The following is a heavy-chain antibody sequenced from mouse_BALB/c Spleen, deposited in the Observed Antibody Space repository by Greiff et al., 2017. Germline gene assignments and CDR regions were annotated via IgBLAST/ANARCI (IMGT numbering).Heavy chain of an antibody. CDR1: GFTFSSYA. V-gene: IGHV5-6-5*01. D-gene: IGHD2-3*01. J-gene: IGHJ4*01. Sequence: EVQVVESGGGLVKPGGSLKLSCAASGFTFSSYAMSWVRQTPEKRLEWVASISSGGSTYYPDSVKGRITISRDNARNILYLQMSSLRSEDTAMYYCARGTDDDAMDYWGQGTSVTVSS. CDR2: ISSGGST. CDR3: ARGTDDDAMDY.